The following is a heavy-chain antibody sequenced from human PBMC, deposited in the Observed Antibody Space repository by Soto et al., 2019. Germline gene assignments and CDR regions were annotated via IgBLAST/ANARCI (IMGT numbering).Heavy chain of an antibody. V-gene: IGHV1-2*04. CDR2: INPNSGGT. D-gene: IGHD3-22*01. CDR3: ARDYPHYYDSSGYYSLGFDY. Sequence: ASVKVSCKASGYTFTGYYMHWVRQAPGQGLEWMGWINPNSGGTNYAQKFQGWVTMTRDTFISTAYMELSRLRSDDTAVYYCARDYPHYYDSSGYYSLGFDYWGQGTLVTVSS. CDR1: GYTFTGYY. J-gene: IGHJ4*02.